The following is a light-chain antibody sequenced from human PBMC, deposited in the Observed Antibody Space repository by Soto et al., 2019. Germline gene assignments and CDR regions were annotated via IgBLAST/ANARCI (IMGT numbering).Light chain of an antibody. J-gene: IGKJ2*01. CDR3: QQRASWPYT. V-gene: IGKV3-15*01. Sequence: EIVMRQSPATLSVSPGQRATLSCRASQSVRTTVAWYHQRPGQAPRLLIYGASTRATGVPDRFSGDGSGTDFTLTIGSLEPEESALYYCQQRASWPYTSGQGTKVDI. CDR1: QSVRTT. CDR2: GAS.